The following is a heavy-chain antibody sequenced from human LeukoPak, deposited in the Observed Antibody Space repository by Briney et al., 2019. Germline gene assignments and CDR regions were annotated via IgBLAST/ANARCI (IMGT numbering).Heavy chain of an antibody. CDR1: GYTFTSYA. CDR2: INTNTGNP. V-gene: IGHV7-4-1*02. D-gene: IGHD3-3*01. CDR3: ARHPRDYDFWSGPPHRYYYGMDV. Sequence: GASVKVSCKASGYTFTSYAMNWVRQAPGQGLEWMGWINTNTGNPTYAQGFTGRFVFSLDTSVSTAYLRISSLKASDTAMYYCARHPRDYDFWSGPPHRYYYGMDVWGQGTTVTVSS. J-gene: IGHJ6*02.